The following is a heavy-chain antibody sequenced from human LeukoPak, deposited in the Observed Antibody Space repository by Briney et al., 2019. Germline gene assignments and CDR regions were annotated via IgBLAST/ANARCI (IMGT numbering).Heavy chain of an antibody. CDR2: IYLSGST. Sequence: PAETLSLTCTVSGGSIGNYYWSWIRQPAGKGLEGMGRIYLSGSTHYNPSLTSPVSMSIDPSTSQFSLKLNSVTAADTGVYYCARSYGSGSNDYWGKGTLVIVSS. D-gene: IGHD3-10*01. V-gene: IGHV4-4*07. J-gene: IGHJ4*02. CDR1: GGSIGNYY. CDR3: ARSYGSGSNDY.